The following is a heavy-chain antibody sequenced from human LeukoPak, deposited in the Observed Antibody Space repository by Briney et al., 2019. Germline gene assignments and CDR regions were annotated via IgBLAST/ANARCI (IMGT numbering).Heavy chain of an antibody. V-gene: IGHV4-4*09. D-gene: IGHD4/OR15-4a*01. J-gene: IGHJ4*02. CDR3: ARVRPRVVLSGANLYDY. CDR1: GGSMTSHS. Sequence: PSETLSLTCSVSGGSMTSHSWGWIRQTPGKGLEWIGYIYPSGSTNYNPSLKSRVSISVDSSRDQFSLTLTSVTAADTAVYYCARVRPRVVLSGANLYDYWGPGTLVTVSS. CDR2: IYPSGST.